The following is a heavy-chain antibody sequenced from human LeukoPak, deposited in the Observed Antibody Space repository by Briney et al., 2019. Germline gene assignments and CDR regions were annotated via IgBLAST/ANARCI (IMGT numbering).Heavy chain of an antibody. Sequence: SQTLSLTCTVSGGSISSGDYFWSWIRQPPGKGLEWIGYIYYSGSTNYNPSLKSRVTISVDTSRNQFSLKLSSVTAADTAVYYCARHACSSTSCYRYYYYGMDVWGQGTTVTVSS. CDR1: GGSISSGDYF. V-gene: IGHV4-61*08. CDR3: ARHACSSTSCYRYYYYGMDV. CDR2: IYYSGST. D-gene: IGHD2-2*02. J-gene: IGHJ6*02.